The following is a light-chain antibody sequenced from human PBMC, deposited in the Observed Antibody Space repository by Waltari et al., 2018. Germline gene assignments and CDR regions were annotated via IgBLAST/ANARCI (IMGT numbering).Light chain of an antibody. CDR3: QQYNNRPPYT. CDR2: DAS. CDR1: QSVSSN. Sequence: ETVMTQSPATVSLSPGDRATLPCRASQSVSSNVAWYQQKPGQDARLLIYDASTRATGITVGFSGSRSGTDFTLTISSLQSEDFAIYYCQQYNNRPPYTFGQGTKLEI. V-gene: IGKV3-15*01. J-gene: IGKJ2*01.